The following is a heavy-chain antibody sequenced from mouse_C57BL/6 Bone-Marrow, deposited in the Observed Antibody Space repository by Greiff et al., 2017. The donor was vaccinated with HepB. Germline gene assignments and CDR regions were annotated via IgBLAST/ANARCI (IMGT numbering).Heavy chain of an antibody. V-gene: IGHV1-81*01. Sequence: VKLMESGAELARPGASVKLSCKASGYTFTSYGISWVKQRTGQGLEWIGEIYPRSGNTYYNEKFKGKATLTADKSSSTAYMELRSLTSEDSAVYFCARRAAQATPFAYWGQGTLVTVSA. CDR1: GYTFTSYG. CDR2: IYPRSGNT. J-gene: IGHJ3*01. CDR3: ARRAAQATPFAY. D-gene: IGHD3-2*02.